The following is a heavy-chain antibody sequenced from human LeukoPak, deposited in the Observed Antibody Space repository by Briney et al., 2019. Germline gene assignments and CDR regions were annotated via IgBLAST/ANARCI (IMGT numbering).Heavy chain of an antibody. V-gene: IGHV1-46*01. J-gene: IGHJ4*02. D-gene: IGHD1-26*01. Sequence: ASVKVSCKASGYTFTNYYIHWVRQAPGQGLECMGIINPSGGSTSYAQKFQGRVTMTRDTSISTAYMELSRLRSDDTAVYYCAREDDSGSYQFWGQGTLVTVSS. CDR2: INPSGGST. CDR3: AREDDSGSYQF. CDR1: GYTFTNYY.